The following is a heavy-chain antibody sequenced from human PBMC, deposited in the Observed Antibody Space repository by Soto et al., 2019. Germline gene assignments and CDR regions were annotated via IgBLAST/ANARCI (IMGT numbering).Heavy chain of an antibody. CDR1: GGSISSGGYY. CDR3: ATHQLSWSGYSYFDY. CDR2: IYYSGST. D-gene: IGHD3-3*01. Sequence: QVQLQESGPGLVKTSQTLSLTCTVSGGSISSGGYYWSWIRQHPGKGLEWIGYIYYSGSTYYNPSLKCRVTISVDTSKNQFSLNLSSVTGADKAVYYCATHQLSWSGYSYFDYWGQGTLVTVSS. J-gene: IGHJ4*02. V-gene: IGHV4-31*03.